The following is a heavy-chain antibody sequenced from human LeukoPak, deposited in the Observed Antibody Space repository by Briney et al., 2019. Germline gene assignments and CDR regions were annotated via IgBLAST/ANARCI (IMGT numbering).Heavy chain of an antibody. V-gene: IGHV3-23*01. CDR3: AKKAQYNGNYLLDY. CDR1: GFTFSSYA. Sequence: GGSLRLSCAASGFTFSSYAMSWVHQAPGKGLEWVSGTSDRGDYTYYADSVKGRFTISRDNSKNTLYLQMNSLRAEDTALYFCAKKAQYNGNYLLDYWGQGTLVTVSS. J-gene: IGHJ4*02. CDR2: TSDRGDYT. D-gene: IGHD1-26*01.